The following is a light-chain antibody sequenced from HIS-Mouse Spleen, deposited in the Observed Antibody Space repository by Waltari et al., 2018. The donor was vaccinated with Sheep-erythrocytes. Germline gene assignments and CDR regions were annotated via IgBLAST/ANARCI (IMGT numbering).Light chain of an antibody. Sequence: QSALTQPASVSGSPGQSITISCPGTSSDVGRSNLVSWYQQPPGKAPKLMIYEGSKRPSGVSNRFSGSKSGNTASLTISGLQAEDEADYYCCSYAGSSTYWVFGGGTKLTVL. J-gene: IGLJ3*02. CDR1: SSDVGRSNL. CDR2: EGS. V-gene: IGLV2-23*01. CDR3: CSYAGSSTYWV.